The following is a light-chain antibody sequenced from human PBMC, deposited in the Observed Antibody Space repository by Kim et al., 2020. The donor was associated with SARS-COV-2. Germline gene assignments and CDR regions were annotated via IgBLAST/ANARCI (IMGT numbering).Light chain of an antibody. CDR2: DVP. CDR1: GSDVGNFND. CDR3: CSYAGDYTWV. J-gene: IGLJ3*02. V-gene: IGLV2-11*03. Sequence: QYVAVSCTGSGSDVGNFNDVSWYQQHPYKAPKLMVYDVPKRPSGVPDRFSGSKSGSTASLAISGLQTEDEADYFCCSYAGDYTWVFGGGTQLTVL.